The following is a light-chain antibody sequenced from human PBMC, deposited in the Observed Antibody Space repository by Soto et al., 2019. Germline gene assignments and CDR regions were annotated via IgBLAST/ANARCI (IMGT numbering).Light chain of an antibody. CDR1: NSNIGNNY. Sequence: QSVLTQPPSVSAAPGQTVTISCSGNNSNIGNNYVSWYQQLPGTAPKLLIYDNSKRPSGIPDRFSGSKSATAATLGITGLQTGDEADYYCGTWDSSLSAWVFGGGTKLTVL. V-gene: IGLV1-51*01. J-gene: IGLJ3*02. CDR3: GTWDSSLSAWV. CDR2: DNS.